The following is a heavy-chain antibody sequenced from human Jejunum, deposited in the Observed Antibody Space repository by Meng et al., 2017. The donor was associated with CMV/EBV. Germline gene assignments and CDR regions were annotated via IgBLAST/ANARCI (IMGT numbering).Heavy chain of an antibody. J-gene: IGHJ4*02. CDR3: AKSRSYYGSGSYSDY. D-gene: IGHD3-10*01. Sequence: GFTFDDYAMTWVRQAPGKGLEWVSGISGSGNSPYYADSVKGRFTISRDNSRNTLYLQMNSLRAEDTAVYYCAKSRSYYGSGSYSDYWGQGTLGTVSS. CDR2: ISGSGNSP. CDR1: GFTFDDYA. V-gene: IGHV3-23*01.